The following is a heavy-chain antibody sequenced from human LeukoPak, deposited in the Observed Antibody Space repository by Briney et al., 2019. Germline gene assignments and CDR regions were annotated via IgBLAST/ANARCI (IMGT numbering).Heavy chain of an antibody. D-gene: IGHD2-2*01. CDR3: ARYAVVVPALYNWFDP. CDR2: IYPGDSDT. J-gene: IGHJ5*02. V-gene: IGHV5-51*01. Sequence: GESLKISCKGSGYSFTSYWIGWLRQMPGKGLEWMGIIYPGDSDTRYSPSFQGQVTISADKSISTAYLQWSSLKASDTAMYYCARYAVVVPALYNWFDPWGQGTLVTVSS. CDR1: GYSFTSYW.